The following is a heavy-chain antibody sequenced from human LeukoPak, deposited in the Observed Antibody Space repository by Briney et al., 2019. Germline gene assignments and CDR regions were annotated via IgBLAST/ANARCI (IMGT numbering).Heavy chain of an antibody. Sequence: GGSLRLSCAASGFTFTNSGMHWVRQAPGKGLEWVAFIWFDGSNKHYGDSVKGRFSISRDNSKNTLYLQMNSLRAEDTAVYYCARDPDIVATVFDYWGQGTLVTVSS. D-gene: IGHD5-12*01. CDR2: IWFDGSNK. CDR1: GFTFTNSG. CDR3: ARDPDIVATVFDY. J-gene: IGHJ4*02. V-gene: IGHV3-33*01.